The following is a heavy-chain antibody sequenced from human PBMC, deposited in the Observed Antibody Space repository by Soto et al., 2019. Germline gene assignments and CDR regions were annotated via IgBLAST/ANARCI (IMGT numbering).Heavy chain of an antibody. Sequence: EVQLVESGGGLVQPGGSLRLSCAASGFTFSSYDMHWVRKATGKGLEWVSAIGTAGDTYYPGSVKGRFTISRENAKNSLYLQMNSLRAEDTAVYYCAREGYSGYEYHAFDIWGQGTMVTVSS. V-gene: IGHV3-13*01. CDR3: AREGYSGYEYHAFDI. J-gene: IGHJ3*02. D-gene: IGHD5-12*01. CDR1: GFTFSSYD. CDR2: IGTAGDT.